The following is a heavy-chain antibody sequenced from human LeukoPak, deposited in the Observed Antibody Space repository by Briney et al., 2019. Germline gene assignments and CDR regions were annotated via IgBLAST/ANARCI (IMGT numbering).Heavy chain of an antibody. D-gene: IGHD3-9*01. CDR3: ARGYDILTGYYMPGA. CDR1: GFTFRSYD. Sequence: GGSLRLSCAASGFTFRSYDMHWVRQATGKGLEWVSGIGTAGEIYYPGSVKGRFTISRENAKNSLYLQMNSLRAEDTAVYYCARGYDILTGYYMPGAWGQGTLVTVSS. CDR2: IGTAGEI. J-gene: IGHJ5*02. V-gene: IGHV3-13*01.